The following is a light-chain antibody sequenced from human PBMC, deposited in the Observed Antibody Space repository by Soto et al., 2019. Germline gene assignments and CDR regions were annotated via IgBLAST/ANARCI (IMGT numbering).Light chain of an antibody. CDR2: DAS. J-gene: IGKJ1*01. CDR3: QQHYSWLRT. Sequence: SPGARAVPAGERVTLXXRASQSISSTLAWYQQKPGQAPRLXIYDASNRATGIPARFSGSGSGTEFTLTIGSLQSEDFAAYYCQQHYSWLRTFGQGTKVDIK. V-gene: IGKV3D-15*01. CDR1: QSISST.